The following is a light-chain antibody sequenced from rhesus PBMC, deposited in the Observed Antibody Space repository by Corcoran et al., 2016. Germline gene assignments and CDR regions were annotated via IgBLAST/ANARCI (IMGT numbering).Light chain of an antibody. V-gene: IGKV1-74*01. Sequence: DIQMTQSPSSLSASVGDRVTITCRPSEDVNDYLNWYQQLPGKPPKLLIYKASTLQSGVPSRFRGRGFGTDYTFTITSLQSEGVATYYCQHNYGSPISFGGGTKVEI. CDR2: KAS. CDR1: EDVNDY. CDR3: QHNYGSPIS. J-gene: IGKJ4*01.